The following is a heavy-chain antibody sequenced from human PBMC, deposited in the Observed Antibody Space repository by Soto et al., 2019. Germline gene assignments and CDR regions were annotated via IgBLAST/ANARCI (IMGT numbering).Heavy chain of an antibody. Sequence: EVQLVESGGGLIQPGGSLRLSCAASGFTVSSNYMSWVRQAPGKGLAWVSVIYSGGSTYYADSVKGPFTISRDNSKNTLYLKMNSLRAEDTAVYYCARDRVESGYPEYFQHWGQGSLVTVSS. CDR1: GFTVSSNY. CDR3: ARDRVESGYPEYFQH. D-gene: IGHD3-22*01. J-gene: IGHJ1*01. V-gene: IGHV3-53*01. CDR2: IYSGGST.